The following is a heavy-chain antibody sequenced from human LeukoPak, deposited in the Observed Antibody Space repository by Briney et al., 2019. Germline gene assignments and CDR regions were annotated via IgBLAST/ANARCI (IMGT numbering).Heavy chain of an antibody. CDR1: GYTFTGYY. D-gene: IGHD2-15*01. CDR2: INPNSGGT. CDR3: ARGSDGYCSGGSCPLYYYYMDV. V-gene: IGHV1-2*02. J-gene: IGHJ6*03. Sequence: GASVKVSCKASGYTFTGYYMHWVRQAPGQGLEWMGWINPNSGGTNYAQKFQGRVTITRNTSISTAYMELSSLRSEDTAVYYCARGSDGYCSGGSCPLYYYYMDVWGKGTTVTVSS.